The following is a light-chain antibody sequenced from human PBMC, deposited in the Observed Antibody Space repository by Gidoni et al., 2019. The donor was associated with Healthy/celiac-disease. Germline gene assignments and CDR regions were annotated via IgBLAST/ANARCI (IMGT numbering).Light chain of an antibody. CDR2: SNN. Sequence: SVLTQPPSASGTPGQRVNISCSGSSSNIGSNTVNWYQQLPGTAPKLLIYSNNQRPSGVPDRFSGSKSGTSASLAISGLQSEDEADYYCAAWDDSLNGGVFGGGTKLTVL. CDR1: SSNIGSNT. J-gene: IGLJ3*02. CDR3: AAWDDSLNGGV. V-gene: IGLV1-44*01.